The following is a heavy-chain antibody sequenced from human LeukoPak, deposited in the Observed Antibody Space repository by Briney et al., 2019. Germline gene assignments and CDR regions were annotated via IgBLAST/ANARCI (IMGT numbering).Heavy chain of an antibody. CDR3: ARDGAQWLAEGWFDP. V-gene: IGHV4-39*07. CDR2: IYYSGST. D-gene: IGHD6-19*01. J-gene: IGHJ5*02. CDR1: GGSISSSSYY. Sequence: PSETLSLTCTVSGGSISSSSYYWGWIRQPPGKGLEWIGSIYYSGSTYYNPSLKSRVTISVDTSKNQFSLKLSSVTAADTAVYYCARDGAQWLAEGWFDPWGQGTLVTVSS.